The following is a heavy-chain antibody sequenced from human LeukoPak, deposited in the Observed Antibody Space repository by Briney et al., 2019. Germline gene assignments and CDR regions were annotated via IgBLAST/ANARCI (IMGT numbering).Heavy chain of an antibody. CDR3: ARDSLPYYDSSGYMENWFDP. CDR1: GGTFSSYA. D-gene: IGHD3-22*01. V-gene: IGHV1-69*04. CDR2: IIPTLGIA. J-gene: IGHJ5*02. Sequence: SVKVSCKASGGTFSSYAISWVRQAPGQGLEWMGRIIPTLGIANYAQKFQGRVTITADKSTSTAYMELSSLRSEDTAVYYCARDSLPYYDSSGYMENWFDPWGQGTLVTVSS.